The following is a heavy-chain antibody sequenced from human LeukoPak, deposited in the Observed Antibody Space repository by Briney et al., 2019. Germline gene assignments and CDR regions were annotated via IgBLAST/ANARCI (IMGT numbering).Heavy chain of an antibody. J-gene: IGHJ4*02. D-gene: IGHD5-18*01. CDR1: GFTFSSYA. CDR3: AKDLRGYSYGPDY. CDR2: ISGSGGST. V-gene: IGHV3-23*01. Sequence: PGGSLRLSCAASGFTFSSYAMSWVRQAPGKGLEWVSAISGSGGSTYYADSVKGRFTISGDNSKNTLYLQMNSLRAEDTAVYYCAKDLRGYSYGPDYWGQGTLVTVSS.